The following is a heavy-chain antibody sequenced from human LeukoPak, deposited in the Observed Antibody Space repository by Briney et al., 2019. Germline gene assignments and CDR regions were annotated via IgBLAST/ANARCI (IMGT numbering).Heavy chain of an antibody. Sequence: GGSLRLSCVASGFTFSSYSMNWVRQAPGKGLEWVSYISSSSSTIYYADSVKGRFTISRDNAKNSLYLQMNSLRAEDTAVYYCAREPIAAAGPFDYWGQGTLVTVSS. D-gene: IGHD6-13*01. V-gene: IGHV3-48*01. CDR3: AREPIAAAGPFDY. J-gene: IGHJ4*02. CDR2: ISSSSSTI. CDR1: GFTFSSYS.